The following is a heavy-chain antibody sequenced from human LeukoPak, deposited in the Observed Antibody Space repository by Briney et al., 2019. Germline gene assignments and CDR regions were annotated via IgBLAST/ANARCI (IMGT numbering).Heavy chain of an antibody. Sequence: GGCLRLSCAAPGFIFCKSWMHWVRQAPGQGLIWVSRSYDMTSTYANSVKGRFTVSMDNAQNTLYLQMNSLRAEDTAVYYCARDDSNRLWGQGTLVTVTA. CDR3: ARDDSNRL. J-gene: IGHJ4*02. D-gene: IGHD1-14*01. CDR1: GFIFCKSW. V-gene: IGHV3-74*01. CDR2: SYDMTS.